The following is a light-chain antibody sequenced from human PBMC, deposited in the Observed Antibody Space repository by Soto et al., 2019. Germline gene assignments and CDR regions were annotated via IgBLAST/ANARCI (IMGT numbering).Light chain of an antibody. CDR2: EVS. J-gene: IGLJ2*01. V-gene: IGLV2-14*01. Sequence: QSVLTQPASVSGSPGQSITISCTGTSSDVGGYNYVSWYQQHPGKAPKLMIYEVSNRPSGVSNRFSGSKSGNTASLTISGLQAEDEADYYCSSYTSSSSVLFGGGPKVTVL. CDR3: SSYTSSSSVL. CDR1: SSDVGGYNY.